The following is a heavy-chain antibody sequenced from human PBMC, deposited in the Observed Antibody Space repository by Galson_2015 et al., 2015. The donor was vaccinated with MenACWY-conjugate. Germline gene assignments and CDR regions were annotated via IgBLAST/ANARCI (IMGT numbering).Heavy chain of an antibody. CDR3: AIAHRSGNEILPYGMDV. CDR2: INPNSGGT. V-gene: IGHV1-2*04. D-gene: IGHD3-9*01. CDR1: GYTFTGYY. J-gene: IGHJ6*02. Sequence: SVKVSCKASGYTFTGYYMHWVRQAPGQGLEWMGWINPNSGGTNYAQKFQGWVTMTRDTSINTAYMELSRLRSADTAVYYCAIAHRSGNEILPYGMDVCGQGTTIAVSS.